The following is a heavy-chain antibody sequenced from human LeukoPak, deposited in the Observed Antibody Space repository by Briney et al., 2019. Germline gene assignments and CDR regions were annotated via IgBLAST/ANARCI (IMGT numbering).Heavy chain of an antibody. J-gene: IGHJ3*02. Sequence: GGSLRLSCAASGFTFSSYSMNWVRQVPGKGMEWVSYISSGSTYMYYADSVKGRFTISRDNAQNSMYLQMNSLRAEDTAVYYCGRIGGRSKAAKGDAFDIWGQGTMVTVSS. CDR2: ISSGSTYM. CDR3: GRIGGRSKAAKGDAFDI. V-gene: IGHV3-21*01. D-gene: IGHD6-6*01. CDR1: GFTFSSYS.